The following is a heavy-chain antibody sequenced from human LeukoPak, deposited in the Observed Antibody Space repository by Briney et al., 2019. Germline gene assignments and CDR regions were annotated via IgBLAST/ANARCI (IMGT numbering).Heavy chain of an antibody. CDR1: GFTVSSNY. D-gene: IGHD6-19*01. CDR2: IYNDGST. CDR3: ARGMTVAANWFES. J-gene: IGHJ5*01. Sequence: GGSLRLSCAASGFTVSSNYMSWVRQAPGKGLEWVSVIYNDGSTYYADSVKDRFTISRDNSKNTLYLQLNCLRDEDTAVYYFARGMTVAANWFESWGQGTLVTVSS. V-gene: IGHV3-66*01.